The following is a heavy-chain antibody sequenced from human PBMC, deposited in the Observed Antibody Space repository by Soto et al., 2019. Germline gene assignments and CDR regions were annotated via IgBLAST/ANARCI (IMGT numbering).Heavy chain of an antibody. CDR3: ARDSRTAGGDWPYYFGS. Sequence: QVQLQESGPGLVKPSQTLSLTCTVSGASISSGHYYWSWIRQPPGKGLEWIGYIYYNGSTYYNPSLKSRLTKSVDTSKNQFPPQLAPVTAADPAVYYCARDSRTAGGDWPYYFGSWGQGALVTVSA. D-gene: IGHD3-9*01. V-gene: IGHV4-30-4*01. J-gene: IGHJ4*02. CDR1: GASISSGHYY. CDR2: IYYNGST.